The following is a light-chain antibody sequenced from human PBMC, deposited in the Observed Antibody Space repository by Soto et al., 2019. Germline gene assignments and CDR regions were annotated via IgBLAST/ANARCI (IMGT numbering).Light chain of an antibody. CDR1: QSVSSSY. Sequence: EIVLAQSPGTLSLSPGERATLSCRASQSVSSSYLAWYQQKPGQAPRVVIYGVSRRATGIPDRFSGTGTGTDFTLTISRLEPEDFAVYYCRQYDNSPLTFGRGTKVDIK. J-gene: IGKJ4*01. V-gene: IGKV3-20*01. CDR3: RQYDNSPLT. CDR2: GVS.